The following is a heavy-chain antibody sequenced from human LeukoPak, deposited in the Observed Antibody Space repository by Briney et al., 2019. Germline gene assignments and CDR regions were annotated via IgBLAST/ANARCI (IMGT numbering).Heavy chain of an antibody. Sequence: GGSLRLSCAASGFTFSSYGMHWVRQAPGKGLEWVAVIWYDGSNKYYADSVKGRFTISRDNSKNTLYLQMNSLRAEDTAAYYCARDAVYSSSWQYYWGQGTLVTVSS. CDR1: GFTFSSYG. J-gene: IGHJ4*02. CDR3: ARDAVYSSSWQYY. D-gene: IGHD6-13*01. CDR2: IWYDGSNK. V-gene: IGHV3-33*01.